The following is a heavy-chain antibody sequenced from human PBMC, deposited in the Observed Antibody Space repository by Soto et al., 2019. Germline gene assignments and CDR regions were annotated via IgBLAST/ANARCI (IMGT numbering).Heavy chain of an antibody. CDR3: ARDGLWRSHAFDI. Sequence: SETLSLTCTVSGASISGYYWSWIRQPPGKGLEWLAYIHYSGNINYNPSLKGRLTISVDTSKNQFSLKLSSVTAADTAVYYCARDGLWRSHAFDIWGQGTMVTVSS. CDR2: IHYSGNI. J-gene: IGHJ3*02. CDR1: GASISGYY. D-gene: IGHD3-10*01. V-gene: IGHV4-59*12.